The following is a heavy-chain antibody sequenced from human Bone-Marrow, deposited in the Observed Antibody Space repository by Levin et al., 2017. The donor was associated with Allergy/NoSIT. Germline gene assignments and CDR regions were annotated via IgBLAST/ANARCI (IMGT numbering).Heavy chain of an antibody. CDR3: ARVLQWLVLRDAFDI. CDR2: ISAYNGNT. J-gene: IGHJ3*02. V-gene: IGHV1-18*01. Sequence: GASVKVSCKASGYTFTSYGISWVRQAPGQGLEWMGWISAYNGNTNYAQKLQGRVTMTTDTSTSTAYMELRSLRSDDTAVYYCARVLQWLVLRDAFDIWGQGTMVTVSS. CDR1: GYTFTSYG. D-gene: IGHD6-19*01.